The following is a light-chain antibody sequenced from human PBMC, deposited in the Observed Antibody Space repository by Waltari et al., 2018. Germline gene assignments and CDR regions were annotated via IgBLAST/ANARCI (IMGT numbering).Light chain of an antibody. Sequence: QSALTQPASVSGSPGQSITISCTGTASDVAFYNYVSWYQQHPGKAPKVIIYGVSERPAGVSNRFSGSKSGNTAYLTISGLQAEDEADYYCNSYTGSSSWVFGGGTKLTV. CDR3: NSYTGSSSWV. J-gene: IGLJ3*02. CDR2: GVS. V-gene: IGLV2-14*03. CDR1: ASDVAFYNY.